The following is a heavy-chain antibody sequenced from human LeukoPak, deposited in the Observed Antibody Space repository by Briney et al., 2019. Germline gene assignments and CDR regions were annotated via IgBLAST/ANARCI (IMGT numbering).Heavy chain of an antibody. CDR3: ARVSVCSSTGCYSFFDY. J-gene: IGHJ4*02. D-gene: IGHD2-2*01. V-gene: IGHV3-74*01. CDR2: VNADGSTT. Sequence: QAGGSLRLSCAASGFTFSSYWMHWVRQVPGKGLVWVSRVNADGSTTTYADSVKGRFTISRDNAKNTLYLQMNSLRAEDTAVYFCARVSVCSSTGCYSFFDYWGQGTLVTVSS. CDR1: GFTFSSYW.